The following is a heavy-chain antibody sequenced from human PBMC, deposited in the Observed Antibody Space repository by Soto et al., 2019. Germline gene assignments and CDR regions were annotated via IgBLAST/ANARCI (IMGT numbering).Heavy chain of an antibody. D-gene: IGHD3-22*01. J-gene: IGHJ5*02. CDR1: GGTFSSYA. Sequence: QVQLVQSGAEVKKPGSSVKVSCKASGGTFSSYAISWVRQAPGQGLEWMGGIIPIFGTANYAQKFQGRVTXXAXEXXSTAYMELSSLRSEDTAVYYCARDRVDSSGYYDGSWGQGTLVTVSS. V-gene: IGHV1-69*12. CDR2: IIPIFGTA. CDR3: ARDRVDSSGYYDGS.